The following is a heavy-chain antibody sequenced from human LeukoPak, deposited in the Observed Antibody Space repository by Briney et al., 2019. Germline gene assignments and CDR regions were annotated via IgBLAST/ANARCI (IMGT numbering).Heavy chain of an antibody. CDR2: INPSAGST. D-gene: IGHD6-19*01. V-gene: IGHV1-46*01. J-gene: IGHJ3*02. CDR3: ARAIWSVAGTGAAFDI. Sequence: GASVEVSCKASGDTFTTYYMHWVRQAPGQGLEWMGIINPSAGSTSYAQKFQGRVTMTRDTSTSTVYMELSSLRSEDTAVYYCARAIWSVAGTGAAFDIWGQGTMVTVSS. CDR1: GDTFTTYY.